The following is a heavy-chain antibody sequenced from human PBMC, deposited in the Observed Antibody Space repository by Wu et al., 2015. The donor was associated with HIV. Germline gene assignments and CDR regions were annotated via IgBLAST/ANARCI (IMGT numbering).Heavy chain of an antibody. D-gene: IGHD5-24*01. Sequence: QVQLVRVVGLEVKKPGSSVKVSCRASGGTLRNHAVTWVRQAPGQGLEWMGRIIPISGTANYAQKFQGRVTIIADKPTNTAYMELSSLRSDDTAIYYCARGSILDMSTPSYFYYVLDVWGQGTTVTVSS. CDR1: GGTLRNHA. J-gene: IGHJ6*02. CDR2: IIPISGTA. CDR3: ARGSILDMSTPSYFYYVLDV. V-gene: IGHV1-69*13.